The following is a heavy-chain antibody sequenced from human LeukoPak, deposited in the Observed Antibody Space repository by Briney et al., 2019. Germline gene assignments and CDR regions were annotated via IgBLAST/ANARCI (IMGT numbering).Heavy chain of an antibody. J-gene: IGHJ6*02. CDR1: GFTFSSYA. Sequence: PGGSLRLSCAASGFTFSSYAMSWLRQASGKGLEWVSTISGSGGGGTTYYADSVKGRFTISRDNFKNTLYLQMNSLRAEDTAIYYCATYDLDVWGQGTTVTVSS. CDR2: ISGSGGGGTT. V-gene: IGHV3-23*01. D-gene: IGHD3-16*01. CDR3: ATYDLDV.